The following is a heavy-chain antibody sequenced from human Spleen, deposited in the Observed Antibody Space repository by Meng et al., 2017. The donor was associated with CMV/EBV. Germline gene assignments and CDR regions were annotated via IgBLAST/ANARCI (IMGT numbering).Heavy chain of an antibody. J-gene: IGHJ4*02. CDR3: ASGDRSKGGSGLSWLDY. CDR2: INPNSGGT. V-gene: IGHV1-2*02. D-gene: IGHD3-10*01. Sequence: ASVKVSCKASGYTFTGYYMHWVRQAPGQGLEWMGWINPNSGGTNYAQKFQGRVTMTRDTSISTAYMELSSLRSEDTAVYYCASGDRSKGGSGLSWLDYWGQGTLVTVSS. CDR1: GYTFTGYY.